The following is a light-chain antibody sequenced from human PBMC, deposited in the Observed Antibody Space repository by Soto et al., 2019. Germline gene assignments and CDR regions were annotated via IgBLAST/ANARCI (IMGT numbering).Light chain of an antibody. CDR1: TSDVGAYSF. V-gene: IGLV2-11*01. CDR2: DVN. Sequence: QSALTQPRSVSGSPGQSITISCTGSTSDVGAYSFASWYQQHPGAAPKLLIHDVNKRPPGVPDRFSASKSGNTASLTISGLQAEDEADYYCCSYALLFGTGTKVTVL. CDR3: CSYALL. J-gene: IGLJ1*01.